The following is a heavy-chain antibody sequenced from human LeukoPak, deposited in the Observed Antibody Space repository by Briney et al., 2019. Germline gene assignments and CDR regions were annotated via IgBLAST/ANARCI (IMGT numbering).Heavy chain of an antibody. CDR1: GFTFNIYA. CDR2: ITSRDGTT. V-gene: IGHV3-23*01. Sequence: GGSLRLSCAASGFTFNIYAMSWVRQTPGKGLEWVSSITSRDGTTYYTDSVKGRFTISRDHSENTLYLQMNSLRAEDTAIYYCVRDRPNYYDSSGHYSRRDGDYWGQGTLVTVSS. J-gene: IGHJ4*02. CDR3: VRDRPNYYDSSGHYSRRDGDY. D-gene: IGHD3-22*01.